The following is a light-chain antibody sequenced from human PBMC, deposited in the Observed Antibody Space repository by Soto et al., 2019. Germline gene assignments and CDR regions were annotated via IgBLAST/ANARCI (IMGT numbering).Light chain of an antibody. J-gene: IGKJ4*01. CDR3: QQYYSIPLT. V-gene: IGKV4-1*01. Sequence: DIVMTQSPDSLAVSLGERATINCKSSQSVLYSSNNKNYLAWYQQKPGQPPMLLIFWASTREFGVPDRFSGSGSGTDFTLTISSLQAEDVAVYYCQQYYSIPLTFGGGTKVEIK. CDR1: QSVLYSSNNKNY. CDR2: WAS.